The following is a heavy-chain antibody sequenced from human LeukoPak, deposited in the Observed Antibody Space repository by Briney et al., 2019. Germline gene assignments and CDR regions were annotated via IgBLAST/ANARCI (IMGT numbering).Heavy chain of an antibody. J-gene: IGHJ4*02. CDR1: GGSISSYY. V-gene: IGHV4-4*07. CDR2: IYTSGST. D-gene: IGHD6-13*01. Sequence: SETLSLTCTVSGGSISSYYWSWIWQPAGKGLEWIGRIYTSGSTNYNPSLKSRVTMSVDTSKNQFSLKLSSVTAADTAVYYCAIYGYSSSLPFDYWGQGTLVTVSS. CDR3: AIYGYSSSLPFDY.